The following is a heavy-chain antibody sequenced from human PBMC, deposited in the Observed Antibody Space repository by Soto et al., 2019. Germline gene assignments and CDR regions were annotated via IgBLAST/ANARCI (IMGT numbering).Heavy chain of an antibody. D-gene: IGHD4-17*01. CDR2: IYYSGST. CDR1: GGSISSSSYY. CDR3: ARHRKTPYGGQTFDY. Sequence: PSETLSLTCTVSGGSISSSSYYWGWIRQPPGKGLEWIGSIYYSGSTYYNPSLKSRVTISVDTSKNQFSLKLSSVTAADTAVYYCARHRKTPYGGQTFDYWGQGTLVTVSS. J-gene: IGHJ4*02. V-gene: IGHV4-39*01.